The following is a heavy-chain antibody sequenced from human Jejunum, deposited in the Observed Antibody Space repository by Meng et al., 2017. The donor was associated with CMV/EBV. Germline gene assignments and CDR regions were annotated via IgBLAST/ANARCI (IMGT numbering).Heavy chain of an antibody. Sequence: ISWVRLATGQGLEWMGWMNANSGNTGYAQKFQGRVPMTRDTSTSTAYMELSSLRSEDTAVYFCARTQIAVEAGGTKTKYYYYGLDVWGQGTTVTVSS. D-gene: IGHD6-13*01. CDR3: ARTQIAVEAGGTKTKYYYYGLDV. V-gene: IGHV1-8*01. J-gene: IGHJ6*02. CDR2: MNANSGNT.